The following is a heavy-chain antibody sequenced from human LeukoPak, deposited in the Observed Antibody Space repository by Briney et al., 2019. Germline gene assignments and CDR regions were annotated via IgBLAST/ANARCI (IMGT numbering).Heavy chain of an antibody. J-gene: IGHJ4*02. Sequence: SETLSLTCTVSGGSISSYSCSWIRQPPGKGLEWIWNIQDSGSTNYNPSLKSRVTISVDTSKDQLSMRLSSVTAADTAVYYCARTTGWAYYFDSWGQGALVTVSS. CDR3: ARTTGWAYYFDS. CDR1: GGSISSYS. CDR2: IQDSGST. D-gene: IGHD1-14*01. V-gene: IGHV4-59*01.